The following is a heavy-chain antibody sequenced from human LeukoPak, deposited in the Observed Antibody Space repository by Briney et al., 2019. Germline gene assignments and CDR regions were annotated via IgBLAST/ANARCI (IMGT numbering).Heavy chain of an antibody. J-gene: IGHJ4*02. CDR2: ISAYNGNT. V-gene: IGHV1-18*01. CDR3: ARDQAGYCSSTSCPIDY. CDR1: GYTSTSYG. Sequence: ASVKVSCKASGYTSTSYGISWVRQAPGQGLEWMGWISAYNGNTNYAQKLQGRVTMTTDTSTSTAYMELRSLRSDDTAVYYCARDQAGYCSSTSCPIDYWGQGTLVTVSS. D-gene: IGHD2-2*01.